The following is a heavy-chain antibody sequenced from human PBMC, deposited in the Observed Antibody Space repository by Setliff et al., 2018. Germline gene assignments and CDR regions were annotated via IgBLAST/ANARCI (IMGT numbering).Heavy chain of an antibody. Sequence: PSETLSLTCSVSGGSISSGSYYWGWIRQSPGKGLEWIGSMYHSGSTYYSPSLESRVTISVDMSKNHLSLKLSSVTAADTAVYYCARHTWGAKMQLPHDVFDIWGQGTMVTVSS. CDR1: GGSISSGSYY. V-gene: IGHV4-39*01. J-gene: IGHJ3*02. CDR2: MYHSGST. CDR3: ARHTWGAKMQLPHDVFDI. D-gene: IGHD2-2*01.